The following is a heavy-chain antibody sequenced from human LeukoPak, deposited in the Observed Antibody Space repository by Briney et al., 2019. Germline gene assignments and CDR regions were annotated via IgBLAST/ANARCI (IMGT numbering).Heavy chain of an antibody. Sequence: SETLSLTCAVYGGSFSGNYWSWIRQPPGKGLEWIGEINHSGSTNYNPSLKSRVTISVDTSKNQFSLKLSSVTAADTAVYYCARGGPYGDYLGYWGQGTLVTVSS. CDR3: ARGGPYGDYLGY. CDR2: INHSGST. CDR1: GGSFSGNY. V-gene: IGHV4-34*01. J-gene: IGHJ4*02. D-gene: IGHD4-17*01.